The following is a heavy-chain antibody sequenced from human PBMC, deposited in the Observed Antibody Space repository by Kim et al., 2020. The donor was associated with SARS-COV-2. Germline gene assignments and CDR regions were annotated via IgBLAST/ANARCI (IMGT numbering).Heavy chain of an antibody. D-gene: IGHD3-9*01. J-gene: IGHJ6*02. Sequence: GGSLRLSCAASGFTFSSYWMSWVRQAPGKGLEWVANIKQDGSEKYYVDSVKGRFTISRDNAKNSLYLQMNSLRAEDTAVYYCARDRYYDILTGYRLPYYYYGMDVWGQGTTVTVSS. CDR1: GFTFSSYW. CDR2: IKQDGSEK. V-gene: IGHV3-7*01. CDR3: ARDRYYDILTGYRLPYYYYGMDV.